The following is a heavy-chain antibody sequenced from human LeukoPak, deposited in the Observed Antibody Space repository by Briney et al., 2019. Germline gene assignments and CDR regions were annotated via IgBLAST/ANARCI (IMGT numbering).Heavy chain of an antibody. CDR1: GYPFTTYD. J-gene: IGHJ4*02. CDR2: MNPNSGYT. D-gene: IGHD6-19*01. Sequence: PSLKVPCKASGYPFTTYDINWVRQATGQGLEWMGWMNPNSGYTGYAQKFQGRVTITRDTSISTAYMELSSLRSEDTAVYYCARVAGSIDYSGQGTLVTVSS. CDR3: ARVAGSIDY. V-gene: IGHV1-8*03.